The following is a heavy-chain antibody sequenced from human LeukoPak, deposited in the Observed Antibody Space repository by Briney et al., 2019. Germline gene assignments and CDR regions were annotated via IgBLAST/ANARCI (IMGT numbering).Heavy chain of an antibody. V-gene: IGHV3-23*01. D-gene: IGHD4-17*01. J-gene: IGHJ4*02. CDR2: ISGTDTRT. CDR3: AKTETTVWNYFDS. CDR1: GFTFSNYG. Sequence: PGGSLRLSCAASGFTFSNYGMHWVRQAPGKGLEWVSGISGTDTRTYYADSVRGRFTISRDDSKNTLFLQMNRLRADDTAFYYCAKTETTVWNYFDSWGQGTLVTVSS.